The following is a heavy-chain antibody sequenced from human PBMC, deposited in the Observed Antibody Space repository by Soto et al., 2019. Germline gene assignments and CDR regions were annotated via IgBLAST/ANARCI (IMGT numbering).Heavy chain of an antibody. CDR2: ITTGGGNT. Sequence: EVQLLESGGGLVQPGGSLRLSCAASGFIFKTYAMNWVRQAPGKGLEWVSSITTGGGNTYYADSVKGRFTISRDNSKNTLYLQMNSLRVEDTAVYHWAKGPRATGFDYWGQGILVTVSS. V-gene: IGHV3-23*01. CDR3: AKGPRATGFDY. CDR1: GFIFKTYA. J-gene: IGHJ4*02.